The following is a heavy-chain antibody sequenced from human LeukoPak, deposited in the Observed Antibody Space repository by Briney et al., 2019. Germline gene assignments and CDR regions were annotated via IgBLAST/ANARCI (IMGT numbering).Heavy chain of an antibody. Sequence: SETLSLTCTVSGGSISSSSYYWGWIRQPPGKGLEWIGSIYYTGSTYYNPSLKSRVTISVDTSKNQFSLKLSSVTAADTAVYYCARGGGYGGSFGADAFDIWGQGTMVTVSS. CDR1: GGSISSSSYY. D-gene: IGHD4-23*01. J-gene: IGHJ3*02. CDR3: ARGGGYGGSFGADAFDI. CDR2: IYYTGST. V-gene: IGHV4-39*07.